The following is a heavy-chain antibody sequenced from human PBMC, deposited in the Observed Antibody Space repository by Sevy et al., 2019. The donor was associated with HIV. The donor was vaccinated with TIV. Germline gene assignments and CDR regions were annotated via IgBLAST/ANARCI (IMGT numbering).Heavy chain of an antibody. CDR3: ARFPPERAFDI. V-gene: IGHV3-30*04. Sequence: GGSLRLSCAASGLAFSSYAMHWVRQAPDKGLEWVAVISYDGGNQDYADSVKGRFTISRDNSKNTLYLQMNSLRVEDTAVYYCARFPPERAFDIWGQGTMVTVSS. J-gene: IGHJ3*02. CDR2: ISYDGGNQ. CDR1: GLAFSSYA.